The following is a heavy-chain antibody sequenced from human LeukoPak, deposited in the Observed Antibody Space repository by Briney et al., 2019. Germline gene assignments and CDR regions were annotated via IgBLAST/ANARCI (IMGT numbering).Heavy chain of an antibody. Sequence: SGPTLVKPTQTLTLTCTFSGFSLDTSGVGVGWTRQPPGKALEWLAFIYWDDDKRYSPSLKSRLTITKDTSKNQVVLRMTNMDPVDTATYYCAHSEDYYGSVDAFDIWGQGTMVTVSS. CDR1: GFSLDTSGVG. CDR2: IYWDDDK. J-gene: IGHJ3*02. D-gene: IGHD3-10*01. V-gene: IGHV2-5*02. CDR3: AHSEDYYGSVDAFDI.